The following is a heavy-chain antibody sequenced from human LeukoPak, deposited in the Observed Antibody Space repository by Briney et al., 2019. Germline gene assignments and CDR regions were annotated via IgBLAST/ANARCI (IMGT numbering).Heavy chain of an antibody. CDR2: IYYSGST. CDR3: ATTRYYYDSSGVDY. J-gene: IGHJ4*02. V-gene: IGHV4-59*05. CDR1: GGSISGYH. D-gene: IGHD3-22*01. Sequence: SETLSLTCNVSGGSISGYHWSWIRQPPGKGLEWLGSIYYSGSTYYNPSLKSRVTISVDTSKNQFSLKLSSVTAADTAVYYCATTRYYYDSSGVDYWGQGTLVTVSS.